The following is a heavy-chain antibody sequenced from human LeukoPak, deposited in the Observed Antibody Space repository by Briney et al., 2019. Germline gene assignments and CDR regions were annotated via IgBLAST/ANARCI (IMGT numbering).Heavy chain of an antibody. J-gene: IGHJ5*02. CDR1: GGSFSGYY. V-gene: IGHV4-34*01. Sequence: SETLSLTCAVYGGSFSGYYWNCIRQPPGKGLEWIGEINHSGSTNYNPSLKSRVTISVDTSKNQFSLKLSSVTAADTAVYYCARSKRSGCSSTSCLLNWLDPWGQGTLVTVSS. CDR2: INHSGST. CDR3: ARSKRSGCSSTSCLLNWLDP. D-gene: IGHD2-2*01.